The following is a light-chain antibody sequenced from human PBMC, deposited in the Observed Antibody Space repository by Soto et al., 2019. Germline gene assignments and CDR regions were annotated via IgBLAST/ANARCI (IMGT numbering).Light chain of an antibody. V-gene: IGKV1-16*02. CDR1: QATNNY. J-gene: IGKJ1*01. CDR2: AAS. Sequence: DIQMTQSPSSLSASIGDRVTITCRASQATNNYLFLFQQTPGKAPKSLIYAASSLHSGVPSKFTGSGSGTDFTLTISSLQPEDFAIYYCQHYNSYSGAFGQGTKVDIK. CDR3: QHYNSYSGA.